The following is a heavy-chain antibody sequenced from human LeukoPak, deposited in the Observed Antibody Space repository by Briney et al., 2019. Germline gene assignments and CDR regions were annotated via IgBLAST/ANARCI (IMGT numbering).Heavy chain of an antibody. V-gene: IGHV3-64D*06. CDR1: GFTFSSYP. CDR2: FSGGGTT. Sequence: PGGSLRLSCSASGFTFSSYPMRLVHQAPGKGLEYVSSFSGGGTTDYADSVRGRFTISRDKSKNTLYLQMSSLSPEDTAVYYCVMNLPMDYWGQGTLVTVSS. J-gene: IGHJ4*02. D-gene: IGHD1-14*01. CDR3: VMNLPMDY.